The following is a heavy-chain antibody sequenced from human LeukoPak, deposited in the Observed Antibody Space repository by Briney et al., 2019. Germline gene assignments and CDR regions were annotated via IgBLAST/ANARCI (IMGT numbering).Heavy chain of an antibody. V-gene: IGHV3-33*01. Sequence: GGSLRLSCAASGFTFSSYGMHWVRQAPGKGLEWVAVILSDGSKEFYTDSVKGRFTISRDNARSSLFLQMNSLSAEDTAVYFCARASTRSGTTYYFDYWGQGALVTVSS. CDR3: ARASTRSGTTYYFDY. CDR2: ILSDGSKE. J-gene: IGHJ4*02. D-gene: IGHD3-10*01. CDR1: GFTFSSYG.